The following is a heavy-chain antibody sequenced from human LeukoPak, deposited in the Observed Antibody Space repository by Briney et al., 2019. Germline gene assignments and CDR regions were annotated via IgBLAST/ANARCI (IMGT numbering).Heavy chain of an antibody. CDR3: AKDSLADIDY. CDR1: GFIFSTYG. V-gene: IGHV3-30*02. J-gene: IGHJ4*02. Sequence: GGSLRLSCAASGFIFSTYGTYWVRQAPGKGLEWVAFIRHDGSIKNYADSVKGRSTISRDNSKNTLYLQMNSLRAEDTAVYYCAKDSLADIDYWGQGTLVTVSS. D-gene: IGHD3-16*01. CDR2: IRHDGSIK.